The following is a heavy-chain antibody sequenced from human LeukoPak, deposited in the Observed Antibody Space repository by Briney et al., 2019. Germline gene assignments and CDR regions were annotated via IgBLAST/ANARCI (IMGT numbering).Heavy chain of an antibody. CDR1: GFIVSENY. CDR2: VYSGGLT. J-gene: IGHJ6*02. CDR3: VRDRLPGLGDF. Sequence: GRSLRLSCAASGFIVSENYMSWVRQAPGKGLEWVSTVYSGGLTFYADPVKGRFTISRDNSKNTLYLQMSSLRAEDTAVYYCVRDRLPGLGDFWGQGTTVTVSS. V-gene: IGHV3-66*01. D-gene: IGHD6-19*01.